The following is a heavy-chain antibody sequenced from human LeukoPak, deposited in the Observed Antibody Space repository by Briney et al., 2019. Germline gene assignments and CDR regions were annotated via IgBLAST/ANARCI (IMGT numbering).Heavy chain of an antibody. V-gene: IGHV3-23*01. CDR3: AKRGGYCSSTNCYDDF. Sequence: GGSLRLSCTPSGFPFSVYAMSRARQAPGKGLEWVSAISESGATAFYADSVKGRLTISRDNSKHTLYLQMNSLRAEDTAVYYCAKRGGYCSSTNCYDDFWGQGTLVAVSS. J-gene: IGHJ4*02. D-gene: IGHD2-2*01. CDR1: GFPFSVYA. CDR2: ISESGATA.